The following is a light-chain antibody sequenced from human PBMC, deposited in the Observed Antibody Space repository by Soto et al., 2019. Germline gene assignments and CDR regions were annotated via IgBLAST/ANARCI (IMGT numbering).Light chain of an antibody. CDR3: LQHNSYPRT. J-gene: IGKJ5*01. CDR2: RSS. CDR1: RSISGW. Sequence: TPSPTTPAATVRERLMITCRASRSISGWLAWYKQKPGKAPKLLIYRSSTLESGVPSRFSGSGSGTEFTLTISSLQPEDFETYYCLQHNSYPRTFGQGTRLEIK. V-gene: IGKV1-5*03.